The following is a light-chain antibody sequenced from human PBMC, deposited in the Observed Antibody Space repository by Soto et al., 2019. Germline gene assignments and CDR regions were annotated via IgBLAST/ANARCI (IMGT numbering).Light chain of an antibody. V-gene: IGKV1-33*01. CDR3: QQYDHPPYT. CDR1: QSIRIY. J-gene: IGKJ2*01. Sequence: DIQMTQSPSSLSASVGDRITITCRASQSIRIYLNWYQQKPGKAPKLLIYDASNLERGVPSRFSGSGSGTDFSLTVDSLQPEDTATYYCQQYDHPPYTFGQGTKLEIK. CDR2: DAS.